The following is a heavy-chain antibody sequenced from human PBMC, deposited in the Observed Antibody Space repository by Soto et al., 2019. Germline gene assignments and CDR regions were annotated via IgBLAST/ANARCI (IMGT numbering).Heavy chain of an antibody. J-gene: IGHJ3*02. Sequence: QPGGSLRLSCAASGFTFDDYAMHWVRQAPGKGLEWVSGISWNSGSIGYADSVKGRFTISRDNAKNSLYLQMNSLRAEDTALYYCAKDKGSGSYGVLNAFDIWGQGTMVTVSS. CDR1: GFTFDDYA. D-gene: IGHD3-10*01. CDR2: ISWNSGSI. V-gene: IGHV3-9*01. CDR3: AKDKGSGSYGVLNAFDI.